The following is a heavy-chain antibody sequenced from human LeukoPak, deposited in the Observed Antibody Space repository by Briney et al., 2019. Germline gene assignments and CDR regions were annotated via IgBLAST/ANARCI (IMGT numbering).Heavy chain of an antibody. Sequence: PGGSLRLSCAASGSTFSSYGMHGVRQAPGKGLEWVAFIHYDGSNKYYADSVKGRFTISRDNSKNTLYLQMNSLRAEDTAVYYCAKDASSGFTRYFDYWGQGTLVTVSS. CDR3: AKDASSGFTRYFDY. CDR2: IHYDGSNK. D-gene: IGHD6-19*01. J-gene: IGHJ4*02. V-gene: IGHV3-30*02. CDR1: GSTFSSYG.